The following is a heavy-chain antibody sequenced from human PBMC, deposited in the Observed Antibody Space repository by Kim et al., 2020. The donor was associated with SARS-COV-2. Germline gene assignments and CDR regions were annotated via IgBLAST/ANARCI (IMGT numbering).Heavy chain of an antibody. D-gene: IGHD2-2*01. CDR3: ARGGYCSSTSCYPYYYYYGMDV. J-gene: IGHJ6*02. Sequence: SETLSLTCAVSGGSISSSNWWSWVRQPPGKGLEWIGEIYHSGSTNYNPSLKSRVTISVDKSKNQFSLKLSSVTAADTAVYYCARGGYCSSTSCYPYYYYYGMDVWGQGTTVTVSS. CDR2: IYHSGST. V-gene: IGHV4-4*02. CDR1: GGSISSSNW.